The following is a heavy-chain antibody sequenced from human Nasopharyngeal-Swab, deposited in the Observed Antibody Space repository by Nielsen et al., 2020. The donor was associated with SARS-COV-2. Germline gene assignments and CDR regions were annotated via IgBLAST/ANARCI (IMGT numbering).Heavy chain of an antibody. CDR1: GFTFSSYG. V-gene: IGHV3-30*02. CDR3: AKDAGGYSSS. CDR2: IRYDGSNK. D-gene: IGHD6-13*01. J-gene: IGHJ4*02. Sequence: GESLKISCAASGFTFSSYGMHWVRQAPGKGLEWVAFIRYDGSNKYYADSVKGRFTISRDNSKNTLYLQMNSLRAEDTAVYYCAKDAGGYSSSWGQGTLVTVS.